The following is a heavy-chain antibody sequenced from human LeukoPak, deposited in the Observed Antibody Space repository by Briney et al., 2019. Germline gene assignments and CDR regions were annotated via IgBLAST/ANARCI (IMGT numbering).Heavy chain of an antibody. Sequence: SVKVSCKASGGTFSSYAISWVRQAPGQGLEWMGGIIPIFGTASYAQKFPGRVTITTDESTSTAYMELSSLRSEDTAVYYCARCLGECQLVSWFDPWGQGTLVTVSS. J-gene: IGHJ5*02. CDR2: IIPIFGTA. V-gene: IGHV1-69*05. CDR3: ARCLGECQLVSWFDP. D-gene: IGHD3-16*01. CDR1: GGTFSSYA.